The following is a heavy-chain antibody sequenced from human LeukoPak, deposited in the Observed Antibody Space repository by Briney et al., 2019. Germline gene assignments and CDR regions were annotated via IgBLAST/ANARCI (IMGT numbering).Heavy chain of an antibody. CDR1: GGTFSSYA. CDR3: ARDVGEYCSSTSCYLFDY. V-gene: IGHV1-69*06. CDR2: IIPIFGTA. D-gene: IGHD2-2*01. Sequence: GASVKVSCKASGGTFSSYAISWVRQAPGQGLEWMGGIIPIFGTANYAQKFQGRVTITADKSTSTAYMELSSLRSEDTAVYYCARDVGEYCSSTSCYLFDYWGQGTLVTVSS. J-gene: IGHJ4*02.